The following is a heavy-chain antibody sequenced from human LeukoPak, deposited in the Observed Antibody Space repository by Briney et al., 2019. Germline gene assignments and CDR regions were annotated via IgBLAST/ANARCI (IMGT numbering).Heavy chain of an antibody. CDR2: ISYDGSNK. Sequence: GGSLRLSCAASGFTFSSYAMHWVRQAPGKGLEGVAVISYDGSNKYYADSVKGRFTISRANSKNTLYLQMNSLRAEDTAVYYCASPAGRWLQFYFDYWGQGTLVTVSS. J-gene: IGHJ4*02. CDR3: ASPAGRWLQFYFDY. V-gene: IGHV3-30*01. CDR1: GFTFSSYA. D-gene: IGHD5-24*01.